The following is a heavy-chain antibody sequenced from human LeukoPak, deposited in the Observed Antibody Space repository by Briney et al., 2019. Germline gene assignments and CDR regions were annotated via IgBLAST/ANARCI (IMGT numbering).Heavy chain of an antibody. CDR2: IYYSGST. CDR1: GGSISSGGYY. J-gene: IGHJ6*04. CDR3: ARDRYSSSYGMDV. Sequence: SQTLSLTCTVSGGSISSGGYYWSLIRQPPGKGLEWIGYIYYSGSTYYNPSLKSRVTISVDTSKNQFSLKLSSVTAADTAVYYCARDRYSSSYGMDVWGKGTTVTVSS. V-gene: IGHV4-31*03. D-gene: IGHD6-13*01.